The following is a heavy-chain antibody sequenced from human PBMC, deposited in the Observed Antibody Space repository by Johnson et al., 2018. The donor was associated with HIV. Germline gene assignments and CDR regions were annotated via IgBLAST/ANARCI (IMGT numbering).Heavy chain of an antibody. J-gene: IGHJ3*02. CDR2: IWYDGSYK. Sequence: QVQLVESGGGLVQPGQSLRLSCAASVFTFSYSGMHWVRQAPGKGLEWVAVIWYDGSYKFYADSVKGRVTISRDNARNSLYLKMNRLRAEDTAVYYCAREGPAAYIWAFDIWGQGTMVTVSS. D-gene: IGHD2-2*01. CDR3: AREGPAAYIWAFDI. V-gene: IGHV3-33*01. CDR1: VFTFSYSG.